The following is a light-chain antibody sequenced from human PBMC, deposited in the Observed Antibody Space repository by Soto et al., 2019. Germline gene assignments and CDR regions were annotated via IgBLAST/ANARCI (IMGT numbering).Light chain of an antibody. J-gene: IGKJ1*01. CDR2: GAS. Sequence: ESVLTQSPGTLSLSPGEKATLSCRASQSVSSSYLAWYQQKPGQAPRLLIYGASSRATGIPDRFSGSGSGTAFTLTVSRVEPEDFAVYYCQQFGSSSWTFGQGTKVEIK. CDR3: QQFGSSSWT. V-gene: IGKV3-20*01. CDR1: QSVSSSY.